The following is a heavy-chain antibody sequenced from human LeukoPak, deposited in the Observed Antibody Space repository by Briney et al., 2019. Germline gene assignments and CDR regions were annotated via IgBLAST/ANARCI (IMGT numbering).Heavy chain of an antibody. CDR1: GYTFTSYY. CDR2: INPSGGST. D-gene: IGHD3-10*01. V-gene: IGHV1-46*01. CDR3: ARKAPWNPIWSPFYFDY. J-gene: IGHJ4*02. Sequence: ASVKVSCKASGYTFTSYYMHWVRQAPGQGLEWMGIINPSGGSTSYAQKFQGRVTMTRDTSTSTVYMELSSLRSEDTAVYYCARKAPWNPIWSPFYFDYWGQGTLVTVSS.